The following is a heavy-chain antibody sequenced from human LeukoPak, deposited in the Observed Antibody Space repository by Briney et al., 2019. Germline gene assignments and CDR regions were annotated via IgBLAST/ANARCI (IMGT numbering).Heavy chain of an antibody. J-gene: IGHJ4*02. CDR1: GFTFNSCA. Sequence: PGGSLRLSCTASGFTFNSCAMNWVRQARGKGPEWVSGIRGGGSTHYADSVKGRFTISKDNSKNTLYLQMNSLRAEDTAVYYCAKSSEDDFWRPVDYWGQGTLVTVSS. V-gene: IGHV3-23*01. D-gene: IGHD3-3*01. CDR3: AKSSEDDFWRPVDY. CDR2: IRGGGST.